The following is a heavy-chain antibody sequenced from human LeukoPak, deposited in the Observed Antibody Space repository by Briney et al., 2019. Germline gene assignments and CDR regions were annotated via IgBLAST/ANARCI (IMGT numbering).Heavy chain of an antibody. CDR3: AREPGHDAFDI. CDR2: IYYSGST. V-gene: IGHV4-59*12. Sequence: SETLSLTCTVSGDSISSYYWSWIRQPPGKGLEWIGYIYYSGSTNYNPSLKSRVTISVDTSKNQFSLKLSSVTAADTAVYYCAREPGHDAFDIWGQGTMVTVSS. CDR1: GDSISSYY. J-gene: IGHJ3*02. D-gene: IGHD1-14*01.